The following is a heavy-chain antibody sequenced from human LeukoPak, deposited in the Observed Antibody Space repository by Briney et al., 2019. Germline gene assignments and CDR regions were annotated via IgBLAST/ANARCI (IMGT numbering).Heavy chain of an antibody. J-gene: IGHJ3*02. V-gene: IGHV1-69*13. CDR3: AREKTLGATEVDAFDI. D-gene: IGHD1-26*01. CDR2: IIPIFGTA. Sequence: GASVKVSCKASGGTFISYAISWVRQAPGQGLEWMGGIIPIFGTANYAQKFQGRVTITADESTSTAYMELSSLRSEDTAVYYCAREKTLGATEVDAFDIWGQGTMVTVSS. CDR1: GGTFISYA.